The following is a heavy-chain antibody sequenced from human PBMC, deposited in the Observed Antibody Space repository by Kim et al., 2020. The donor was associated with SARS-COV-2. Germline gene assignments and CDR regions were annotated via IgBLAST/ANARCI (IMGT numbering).Heavy chain of an antibody. V-gene: IGHV1-18*01. Sequence: ASVKVSCKASGYTFTSYGISWVRQAPGQGLEWMGWISAYNGNTNYAQKLQGRVTMTTDTSTSTAYMELRSLRSDDTAVYYCAREGGFRIFGVVRSAGERFDIWGQGTMVTVSS. CDR2: ISAYNGNT. CDR3: AREGGFRIFGVVRSAGERFDI. CDR1: GYTFTSYG. D-gene: IGHD3-3*01. J-gene: IGHJ3*02.